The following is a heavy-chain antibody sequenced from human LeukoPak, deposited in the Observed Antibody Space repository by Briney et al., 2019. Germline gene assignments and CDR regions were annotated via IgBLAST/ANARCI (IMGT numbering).Heavy chain of an antibody. CDR1: GFTFSSYA. Sequence: GGTLRLSCAASGFTFSSYAMSWVRQAPGKGLEWVSEISDSDDSIDYANSVKGRFTISRDNSKNTLYLQMNSLRAEDTAVYFCVKEGRSTTPGYWGQGTLVTVSS. CDR3: VKEGRSTTPGY. V-gene: IGHV3-23*01. D-gene: IGHD6-13*01. J-gene: IGHJ4*02. CDR2: ISDSDDSI.